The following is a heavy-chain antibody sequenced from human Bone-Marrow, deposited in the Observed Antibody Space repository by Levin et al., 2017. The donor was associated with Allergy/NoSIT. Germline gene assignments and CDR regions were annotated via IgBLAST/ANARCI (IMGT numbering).Heavy chain of an antibody. CDR3: ARGSPLYCSSTSCPHDGMDV. D-gene: IGHD2-2*01. CDR1: GYTFTSYA. CDR2: INTNTGNP. J-gene: IGHJ6*02. V-gene: IGHV7-4-1*01. Sequence: ASVKVSCKASGYTFTSYAMNWVRQAPGQGLEWMGWINTNTGNPTYAQGFTGRFVFSLDTSVSTAYLQICSLKAEDTAVYYCARGSPLYCSSTSCPHDGMDVWGQGTTVTVSS.